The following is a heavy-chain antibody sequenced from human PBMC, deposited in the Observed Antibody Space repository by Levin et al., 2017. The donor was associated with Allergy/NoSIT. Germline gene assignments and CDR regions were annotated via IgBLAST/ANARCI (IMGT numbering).Heavy chain of an antibody. D-gene: IGHD5-12*01. J-gene: IGHJ6*03. CDR1: GGSFSGYY. Sequence: SETLSLTCAVYGGSFSGYYWSWIRQPPGKGLEWIGEINHSGSTNYNPSLKSRVTISVDTSKNQFSLKLSSVTAADTAVYYCARGQNALRGYSGYGPNYYYDYYMDVWGKGTTVTVSS. CDR3: ARGQNALRGYSGYGPNYYYDYYMDV. V-gene: IGHV4-34*01. CDR2: INHSGST.